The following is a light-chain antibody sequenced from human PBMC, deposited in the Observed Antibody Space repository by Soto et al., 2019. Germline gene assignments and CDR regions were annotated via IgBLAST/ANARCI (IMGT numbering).Light chain of an antibody. V-gene: IGKV3D-20*02. CDR2: DAY. CDR1: QSISSSY. Sequence: EMVLTRSPGTLSWCPLEIATLSFMTSQSISSSYLAWYQQKPGQAPRLLIYDAYNRATGIPPRFSGSGSGTDFTLTISSLEPEDSAVYYCQQRNMWPITFGQGTRLEIK. J-gene: IGKJ5*01. CDR3: QQRNMWPIT.